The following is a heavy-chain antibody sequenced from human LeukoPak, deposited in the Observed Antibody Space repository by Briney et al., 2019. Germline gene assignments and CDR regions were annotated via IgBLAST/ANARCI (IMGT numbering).Heavy chain of an antibody. J-gene: IGHJ3*02. D-gene: IGHD1-14*01. Sequence: SETVSLTCTVSGASIDSYYWSWIRQPPGKGLEWIGYTHYSGDIKYNPSLKSRLTISVDTSKNEFSLVLTSVTAADTALYYCARQPGGTAAFDIWAQGTMVTVSA. CDR2: THYSGDI. CDR3: ARQPGGTAAFDI. CDR1: GASIDSYY. V-gene: IGHV4-59*08.